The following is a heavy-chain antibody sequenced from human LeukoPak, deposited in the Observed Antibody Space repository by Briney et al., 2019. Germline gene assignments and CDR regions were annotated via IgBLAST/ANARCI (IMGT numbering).Heavy chain of an antibody. Sequence: GGSLRLSWAASGFTFSSYGMHWVRQAPGKGLEWVAVISYDGSNKYYADSVKGRFTISRDNSKNTLYLQMNSLRAEDTAVYYCARSGWYYYYYYGMDVWGQGTTVTVSS. V-gene: IGHV3-30*03. CDR3: ARSGWYYYYYYGMDV. CDR2: ISYDGSNK. CDR1: GFTFSSYG. D-gene: IGHD6-19*01. J-gene: IGHJ6*02.